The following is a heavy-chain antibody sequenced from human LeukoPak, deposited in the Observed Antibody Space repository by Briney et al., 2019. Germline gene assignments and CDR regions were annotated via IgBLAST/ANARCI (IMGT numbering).Heavy chain of an antibody. D-gene: IGHD6-13*01. CDR2: ISYDGSNK. V-gene: IGHV3-30-3*01. CDR3: ARDKGIAAAVDY. J-gene: IGHJ4*02. Sequence: GGSLRLSCAASGFTFSSYAMHWVRQAPGKGLEWVAVISYDGSNKYYADSVKGRFTISRDNSKNTLYLQMNSLRAEDTAVYYCARDKGIAAAVDYWGQGTLVTVSS. CDR1: GFTFSSYA.